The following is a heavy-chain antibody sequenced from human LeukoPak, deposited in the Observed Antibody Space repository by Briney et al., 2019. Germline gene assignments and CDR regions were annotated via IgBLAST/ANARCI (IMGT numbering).Heavy chain of an antibody. CDR3: ARLSGYSSGHYYSDY. CDR2: IYYRGST. Sequence: PSETLSLTCTVSGGSISSDYWSWIRQPPGKGLEWIGYIYYRGSTNYNPSLKSRVTISVNTSKNQFSLKLSSVTAADTAVYYCARLSGYSSGHYYSDYWGQGTLVTVSS. CDR1: GGSISSDY. V-gene: IGHV4-59*01. J-gene: IGHJ4*02. D-gene: IGHD3-22*01.